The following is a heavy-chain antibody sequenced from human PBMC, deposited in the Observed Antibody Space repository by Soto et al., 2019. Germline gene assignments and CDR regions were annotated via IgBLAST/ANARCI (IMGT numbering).Heavy chain of an antibody. V-gene: IGHV3-21*01. J-gene: IGHJ5*02. Sequence: GGSLRLSCAASGFTFSSYSMNWVRQAPGKGLEWVSSISSSSSYIYYADSVKGRFTISRDNAKNSLYLQMNSLRAEDTAVYYCARSTVTTPTYNWFDPWGQGTLVTVSS. D-gene: IGHD4-17*01. CDR2: ISSSSSYI. CDR3: ARSTVTTPTYNWFDP. CDR1: GFTFSSYS.